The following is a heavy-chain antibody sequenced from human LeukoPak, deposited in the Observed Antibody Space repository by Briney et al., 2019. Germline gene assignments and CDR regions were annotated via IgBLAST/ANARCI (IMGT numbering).Heavy chain of an antibody. CDR2: INQDGSEK. CDR1: GFTFSRFW. CDR3: ARVSGYCSSTSCPIQYYYGMDV. J-gene: IGHJ6*02. Sequence: GGSLRLSCAASGFTFSRFWMTWVRQAPGKGLEWVANINQDGSEKYYVDSVKGRFTISRDNAKNSLYLQMNSLRAEDTAVYYCARVSGYCSSTSCPIQYYYGMDVWGQGTTVTVSS. D-gene: IGHD2-2*03. V-gene: IGHV3-7*01.